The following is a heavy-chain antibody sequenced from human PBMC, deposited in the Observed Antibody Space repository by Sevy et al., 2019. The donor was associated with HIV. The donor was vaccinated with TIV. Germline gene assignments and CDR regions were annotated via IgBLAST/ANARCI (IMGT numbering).Heavy chain of an antibody. V-gene: IGHV4-39*01. J-gene: IGHJ4*02. CDR1: GGSISKIGNY. CDR2: IFHTGKT. D-gene: IGHD3-3*01. CDR3: AKIYDY. Sequence: SESLSLTCSVSGGSISKIGNYWGWVRQPPGERLEWIGDIFHTGKTNYNPSLKSRVTISLDTSKNQFSLKLSSVTAADSAVYYCAKIYDYWGPGALVTVSS.